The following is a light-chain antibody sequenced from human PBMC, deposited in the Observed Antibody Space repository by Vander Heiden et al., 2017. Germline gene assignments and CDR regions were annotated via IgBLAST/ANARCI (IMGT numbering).Light chain of an antibody. CDR3: QQYYSTLT. CDR1: QSVSYSSNNKNY. CDR2: WAS. J-gene: IGKJ4*01. Sequence: DIVMTQSPDSLAVYLGERPTINCKSSQSVSYSSNNKNYLAWYQQKPGQPPKLLIYWASTREAGVPDRFSGSWSGTDFTLTISSLHAEYVAVYYCQQYYSTLTFGGGTKVEIK. V-gene: IGKV4-1*01.